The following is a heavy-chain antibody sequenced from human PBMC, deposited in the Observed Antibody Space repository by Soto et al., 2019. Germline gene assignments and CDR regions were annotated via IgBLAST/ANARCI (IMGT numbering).Heavy chain of an antibody. Sequence: PGGSLRLSCAASGLTFSDYYMSWIRQAPGKGLEWVSYISSSGSTIYYADSVKGRFTISRDNAKNSLYLQMNSLRAEDTAVYYCARESADLWFGELSPHPVWGQGTLVTVSS. J-gene: IGHJ4*02. CDR1: GLTFSDYY. CDR3: ARESADLWFGELSPHPV. D-gene: IGHD3-10*01. CDR2: ISSSGSTI. V-gene: IGHV3-11*01.